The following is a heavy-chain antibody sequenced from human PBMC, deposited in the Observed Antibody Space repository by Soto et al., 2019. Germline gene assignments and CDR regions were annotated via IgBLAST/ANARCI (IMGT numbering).Heavy chain of an antibody. CDR1: GDSVSSYSAA. D-gene: IGHD3-10*01. Sequence: SQTLSLTCAISGDSVSSYSAAWNLIRQSPSGGLEWLGRTYYRSRFFSDYAESVKSRIIINPDTSKNQFSLQLKSVTHEDTAVYYCVRDRYSSSGWFDPWGQGTPVTVSS. J-gene: IGHJ5*02. CDR3: VRDRYSSSGWFDP. V-gene: IGHV6-1*01. CDR2: TYYRSRFFS.